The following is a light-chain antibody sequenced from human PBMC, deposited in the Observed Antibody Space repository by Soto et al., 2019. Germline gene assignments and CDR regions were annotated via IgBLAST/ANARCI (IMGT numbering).Light chain of an antibody. CDR1: QSVSSN. CDR2: GAS. J-gene: IGKJ4*01. V-gene: IGKV3-15*01. CDR3: QQYNNWPPLT. Sequence: EIVMTQSPATLSVSPGERATLSCRASQSVSSNLAWYQQKPGQAPRLLIYGASTRATGIPARFSGSGSGTEFTLTISSLQSEDFAVYYCQQYNNWPPLTFAGGTKVDI.